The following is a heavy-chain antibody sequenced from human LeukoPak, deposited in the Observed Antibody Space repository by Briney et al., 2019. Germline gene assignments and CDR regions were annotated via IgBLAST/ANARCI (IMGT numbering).Heavy chain of an antibody. J-gene: IGHJ5*02. V-gene: IGHV4-34*01. CDR1: GGSFSGYY. CDR3: ARDAYYYGSGSYYYWFDP. D-gene: IGHD3-10*01. Sequence: SETLSLTCAVYGGSFSGYYWSWIRQPPGKGLEWIGEINHSGSTNYNPSLKSRVTISVDTSKNQFSLKLSSVTAADTAVYYCARDAYYYGSGSYYYWFDPWGQGTLVTVSS. CDR2: INHSGST.